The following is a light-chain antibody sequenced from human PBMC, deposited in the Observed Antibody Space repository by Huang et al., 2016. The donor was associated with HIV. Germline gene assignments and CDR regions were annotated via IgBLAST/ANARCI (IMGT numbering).Light chain of an antibody. CDR1: QSVLYSSNNNNY. CDR3: QQYFRTPLT. CDR2: WAS. V-gene: IGKV4-1*01. Sequence: IVVTQSPDSLAVSLGERAAINCKSSQSVLYSSNNNNYLAWYQQKPGQSPALLSYWASTRAPGVPDRFNGSGSGTDFTLTISSLQAEDVALYYCQQYFRTPLTFGGGTRVDIK. J-gene: IGKJ4*01.